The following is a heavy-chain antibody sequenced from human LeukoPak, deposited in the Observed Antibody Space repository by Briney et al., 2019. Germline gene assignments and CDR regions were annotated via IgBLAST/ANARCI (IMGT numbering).Heavy chain of an antibody. CDR2: ISASGADT. D-gene: IGHD6-13*01. CDR3: AKWGSSWRGGVDY. CDR1: GFIFANYA. V-gene: IGHV3-23*01. Sequence: GGSLRLSCTTSGFIFANYAMAWVRQSPGKGLEWVSTISASGADTYYADSVKGRFTISRDNSKNTLYLQMTSLRAEDTAVYYCAKWGSSWRGGVDYWGQGTLVTVSS. J-gene: IGHJ4*02.